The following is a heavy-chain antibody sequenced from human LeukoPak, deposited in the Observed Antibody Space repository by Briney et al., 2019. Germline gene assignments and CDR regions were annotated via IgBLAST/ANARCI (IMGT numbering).Heavy chain of an antibody. Sequence: GASVKISCKASGYTFTSSFMHWVRQAPGQGLEWMGGINPGGGSTSYAQKFQGRVTMTRDTSTNTVYMELRSLRSEDAAMYYCGRTFYGAGSYIDYWGQGSLVTVSS. J-gene: IGHJ4*02. D-gene: IGHD3-10*01. CDR1: GYTFTSSF. V-gene: IGHV1-46*03. CDR2: INPGGGST. CDR3: GRTFYGAGSYIDY.